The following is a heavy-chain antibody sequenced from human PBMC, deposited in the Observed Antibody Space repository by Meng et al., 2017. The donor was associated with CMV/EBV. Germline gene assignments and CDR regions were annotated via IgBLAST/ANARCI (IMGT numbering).Heavy chain of an antibody. J-gene: IGHJ6*02. D-gene: IGHD2-15*01. V-gene: IGHV3-9*01. Sequence: SLKISCTASGFTFDDYAMHWVRQSPGKGLEWVSGINWNSDNIGYGESVKGRFTISRDNARNSLYLQMDSLRPEDTAFYYCARDCLDGVRGSCSYYYYYGMDVWGQGTTVTVSS. CDR3: ARDCLDGVRGSCSYYYYYGMDV. CDR1: GFTFDDYA. CDR2: INWNSDNI.